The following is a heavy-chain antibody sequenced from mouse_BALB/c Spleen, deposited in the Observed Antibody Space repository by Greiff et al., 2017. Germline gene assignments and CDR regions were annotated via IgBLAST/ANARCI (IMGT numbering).Heavy chain of an antibody. CDR1: GYTFTDYA. J-gene: IGHJ4*01. CDR2: ISTYYGDA. Sequence: QVQLQQSGAELVRPGVSVKISCKGSGYTFTDYAMHWVKQSHAKSLEWIGVISTYYGDASYNQKFKGKATMTVDKSSSTAYMELARLTSEDSAIYYCARGGPGAMDYWGQGTSVTVSS. V-gene: IGHV1S137*01. CDR3: ARGGPGAMDY.